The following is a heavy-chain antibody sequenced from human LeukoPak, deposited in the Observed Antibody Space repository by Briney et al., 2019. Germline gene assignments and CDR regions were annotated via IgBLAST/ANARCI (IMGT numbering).Heavy chain of an antibody. Sequence: GESLKISCKGSGYSFTSYWIGWVRQMPGKGLEWMGIIYPGDSDTRYSPSFQGQVTISADKSISTAYLQWSSLKASDTAMYYCARKEIAAAGTSGFDIWGQGTMVTVSS. CDR1: GYSFTSYW. CDR2: IYPGDSDT. CDR3: ARKEIAAAGTSGFDI. V-gene: IGHV5-51*01. J-gene: IGHJ3*02. D-gene: IGHD6-13*01.